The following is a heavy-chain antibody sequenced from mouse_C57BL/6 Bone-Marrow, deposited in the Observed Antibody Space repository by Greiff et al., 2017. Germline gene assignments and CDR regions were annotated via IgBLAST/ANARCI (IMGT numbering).Heavy chain of an antibody. CDR3: TRWSRGAY. D-gene: IGHD2-3*01. J-gene: IGHJ3*01. V-gene: IGHV14-4*01. CDR2: IDPENGDT. CDR1: GFNIKDDY. Sequence: VQLKQSGAELVRPGASVKLSCTASGFNIKDDYMHWVKQRPEQGLEWIGWIDPENGDTEYASKFQGKATITADTSSNTAYLQLSSLTSEDTAVYYCTRWSRGAYWGQGTLVTVSA.